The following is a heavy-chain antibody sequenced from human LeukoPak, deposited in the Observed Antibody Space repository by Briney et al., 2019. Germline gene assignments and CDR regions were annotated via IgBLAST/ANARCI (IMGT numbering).Heavy chain of an antibody. V-gene: IGHV3-21*01. Sequence: PGGSLRLSCAASTSTLSSYTMNWVRQAPGKGLEWVSSISSSSTYINYADSVKGRFTISRDNAKNSMALQMNSLRAEDTAVYYCARVRFAGPQAFDIWGQGTMVTVAS. CDR2: ISSSSTYI. CDR1: TSTLSSYT. D-gene: IGHD4/OR15-4a*01. J-gene: IGHJ3*02. CDR3: ARVRFAGPQAFDI.